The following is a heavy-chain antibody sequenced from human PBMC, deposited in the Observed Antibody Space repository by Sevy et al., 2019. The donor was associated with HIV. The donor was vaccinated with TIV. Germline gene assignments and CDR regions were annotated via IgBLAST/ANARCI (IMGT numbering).Heavy chain of an antibody. J-gene: IGHJ3*01. CDR1: GFSFSSYE. D-gene: IGHD3-10*01. CDR2: ISSSGSTI. V-gene: IGHV3-48*03. Sequence: GGSLRLSCEASGFSFSSYEMNWVRQAPGKGLEWASYISSSGSTIYYADSVKGRFTISRDNARNSLYLQMNSLRVEDTAVYYCARPYGSGSWEAFDLWGQGTLVTVSS. CDR3: ARPYGSGSWEAFDL.